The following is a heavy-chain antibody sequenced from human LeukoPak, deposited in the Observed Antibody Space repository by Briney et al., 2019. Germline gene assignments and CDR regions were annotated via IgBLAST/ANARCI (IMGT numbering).Heavy chain of an antibody. V-gene: IGHV4-59*01. D-gene: IGHD5-24*01. CDR2: ISYSGSI. CDR3: AXGXXXXXXXGPXWFDP. CDR1: GGSISSDY. J-gene: IGHJ5*02. Sequence: SETLSLTCTVSGGSISSDYWSWIRQPPGKGLEWIAYISYSGSINYNPSLKSRVSISVDTSKNQFSLKLSSVTAADTALYCCAXGXXXXXXXGPXWFDPWGQGTLVTVSS.